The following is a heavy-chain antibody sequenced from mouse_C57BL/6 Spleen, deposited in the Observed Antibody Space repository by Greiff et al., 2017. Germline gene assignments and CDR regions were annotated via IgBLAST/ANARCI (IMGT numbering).Heavy chain of an antibody. J-gene: IGHJ3*01. CDR2: INYDGSST. CDR1: GFTFSDYY. Sequence: DVMLVESEGGLVQPGSSMKLSCTASGFTFSDYYMAWVRQVPEKGLEWVANINYDGSSTYYLDSLKSRFIISRDNAKNILYLQMSSLKSEDTATYYCARVLDSSGYGGFAYWGQGTLVTVSA. D-gene: IGHD3-2*02. V-gene: IGHV5-16*01. CDR3: ARVLDSSGYGGFAY.